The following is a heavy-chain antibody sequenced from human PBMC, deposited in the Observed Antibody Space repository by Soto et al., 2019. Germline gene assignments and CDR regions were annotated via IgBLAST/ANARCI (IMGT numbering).Heavy chain of an antibody. CDR3: ARARPNDFWDY. J-gene: IGHJ4*02. Sequence: PSEALSLTRPVSGDSVGNYFLSWGRQPPGKGLEWIGYIYFSGSANYNPSLKRRVTMSVDSSKNQFSMTLSSVTAADTAMYYCARARPNDFWDYWGQGALVTVSS. CDR1: GDSVGNYF. D-gene: IGHD2-21*02. V-gene: IGHV4-59*02. CDR2: IYFSGSA.